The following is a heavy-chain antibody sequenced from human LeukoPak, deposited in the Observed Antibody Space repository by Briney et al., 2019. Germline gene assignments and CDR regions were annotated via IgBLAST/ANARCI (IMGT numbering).Heavy chain of an antibody. Sequence: QPGGSLRLSCAPSGFTFSSFSMSWVRQAPGKGLEYVSGIGRTTYYAESVKGRFTISRDNSKNTLFLQMNSLRAEDTAVYYCAKRGLYGTVPFYGMDVWGQGTTVTVSS. CDR3: AKRGLYGTVPFYGMDV. J-gene: IGHJ6*02. CDR1: GFTFSSFS. V-gene: IGHV3-23*01. CDR2: IGRTT. D-gene: IGHD2-8*02.